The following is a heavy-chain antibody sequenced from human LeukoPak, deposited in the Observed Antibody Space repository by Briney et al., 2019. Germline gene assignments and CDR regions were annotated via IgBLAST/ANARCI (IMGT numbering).Heavy chain of an antibody. CDR1: RGTFSSYA. CDR2: IIPIFGTA. CDR3: AREGVRRGSNIVVVVAARPGAFDI. Sequence: SVKVSCKASRGTFSSYAISWVRQAPGQGLEWMGRIIPIFGTANYAQKFQGRVTITTDESTSTAYMELSSLRSEDTAVYYCAREGVRRGSNIVVVVAARPGAFDIWGQGTMVTVSS. D-gene: IGHD2-15*01. V-gene: IGHV1-69*05. J-gene: IGHJ3*02.